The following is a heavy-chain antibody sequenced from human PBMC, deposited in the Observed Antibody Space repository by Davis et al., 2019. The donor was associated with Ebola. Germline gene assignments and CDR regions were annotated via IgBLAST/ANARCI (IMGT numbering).Heavy chain of an antibody. CDR1: GFTVSSNY. CDR2: IYSGGST. CDR3: ARDSDYDH. D-gene: IGHD5-12*01. J-gene: IGHJ5*02. V-gene: IGHV3-66*02. Sequence: GESLKISCAASGFTVSSNYMSWVRQAPGKGLEWVSVIYSGGSTYYADSVKGRFTISRDNSKNTLYLQMNSLRAEDTAVYYCARDSDYDHWGQGTLVTVSS.